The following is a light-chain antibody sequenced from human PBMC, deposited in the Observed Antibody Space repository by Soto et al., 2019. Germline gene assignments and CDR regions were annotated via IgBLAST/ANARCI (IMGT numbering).Light chain of an antibody. CDR3: QQLNSYPWT. J-gene: IGKJ1*01. V-gene: IGKV1-9*01. Sequence: DIQLTQSPSFLSASVGDRVTITCRASQGISSYLAWYQQKPGIAPKLLIYAASTLQSGVPSRFSGSGSGTEFTLTISSLQPEDFATYYCQQLNSYPWTSGQGTKVEIK. CDR2: AAS. CDR1: QGISSY.